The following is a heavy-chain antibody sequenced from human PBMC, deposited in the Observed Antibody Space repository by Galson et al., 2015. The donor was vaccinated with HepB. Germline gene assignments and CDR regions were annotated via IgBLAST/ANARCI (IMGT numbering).Heavy chain of an antibody. D-gene: IGHD2-2*01. CDR3: ARRGRYCSSINCYFPY. CDR2: ISSSGSTI. V-gene: IGHV3-11*01. J-gene: IGHJ4*02. CDR1: GFTFSDYY. Sequence: SLRLSCAASGFTFSDYYMNWFRQAPGKGLEWVPYISSSGSTIYYADSVKGRFTTSRDNTKNSLYLQMNSLRAEDTAVYYCARRGRYCSSINCYFPYWGPGTLVTVSS.